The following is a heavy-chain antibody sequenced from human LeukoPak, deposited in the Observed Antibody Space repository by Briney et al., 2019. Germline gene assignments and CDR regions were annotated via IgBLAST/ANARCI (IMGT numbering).Heavy chain of an antibody. CDR2: IYYSGNT. J-gene: IGHJ4*02. V-gene: IGHV4-59*12. Sequence: SETLSLTCTVSGGSISSYYWSWIRQPPGKGLEWIGYIYYSGNTNYNPSLKSRVTISVDTSRNEFSLKLSSVTAADTAVYFCARDTLAVIDYWGQGTLVSVSS. D-gene: IGHD2-15*01. CDR1: GGSISSYY. CDR3: ARDTLAVIDY.